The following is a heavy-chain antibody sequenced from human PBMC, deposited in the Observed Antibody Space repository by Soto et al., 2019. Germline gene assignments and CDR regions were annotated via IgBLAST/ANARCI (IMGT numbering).Heavy chain of an antibody. V-gene: IGHV3-33*01. Sequence: QVQLVESGGGVVQPGRSLRLSCAASGFTFSSYGMHWVRQAPGKGLEWVAVIWYDGSNKYYADSVKGRFTISRDNSKNTLYLQMNSLRAEDTAVYYCARGCYLYYHYMDVWGKGTTVTVSS. J-gene: IGHJ6*03. CDR2: IWYDGSNK. D-gene: IGHD2-15*01. CDR3: ARGCYLYYHYMDV. CDR1: GFTFSSYG.